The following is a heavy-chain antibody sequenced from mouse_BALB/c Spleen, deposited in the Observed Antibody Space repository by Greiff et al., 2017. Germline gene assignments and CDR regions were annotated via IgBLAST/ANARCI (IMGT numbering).Heavy chain of an antibody. Sequence: EVHLVESGGDLVKPGGSLKLSCAASGFTFSSYCMSWVRQTPDKRLEWVATISSGGSYTYYPDSVKGRFTISRDNAKNTLYLQLSSLKSEDTAVYYCARQREVAYAMDYWGQGTSVTVSS. J-gene: IGHJ4*01. CDR1: GFTFSSYC. CDR2: ISSGGSYT. D-gene: IGHD1-1*02. CDR3: ARQREVAYAMDY. V-gene: IGHV5-6*01.